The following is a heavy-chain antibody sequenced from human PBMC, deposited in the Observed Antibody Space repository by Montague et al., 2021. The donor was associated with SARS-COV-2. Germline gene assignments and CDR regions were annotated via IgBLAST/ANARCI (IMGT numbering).Heavy chain of an antibody. J-gene: IGHJ4*02. Sequence: SETLSLTCTVAGDSVSRCYWNWIRQSPGKGLEWIGNIYYYGSVNYNPSLKSRLSISLDTSKNQLSLTLTSVTAADTATYYCARQITMVREPFDSWGQGTLVLVSS. CDR1: GDSVSRCY. CDR2: IYYYGSV. D-gene: IGHD3-10*01. V-gene: IGHV4-59*08. CDR3: ARQITMVREPFDS.